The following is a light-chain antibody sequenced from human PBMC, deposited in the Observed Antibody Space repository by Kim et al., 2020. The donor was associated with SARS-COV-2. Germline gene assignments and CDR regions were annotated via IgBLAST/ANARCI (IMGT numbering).Light chain of an antibody. Sequence: EVVMTQSPATLSVSPGERATLSCRASQSVGTNVAWYQQKPGQAPQLPVYGASTRAAGIPARFSGSGSGTEFTLTISSLQSEDLAVYSCQQYDDWPPWTFGQGTKVDIK. V-gene: IGKV3-15*01. CDR2: GAS. J-gene: IGKJ1*01. CDR1: QSVGTN. CDR3: QQYDDWPPWT.